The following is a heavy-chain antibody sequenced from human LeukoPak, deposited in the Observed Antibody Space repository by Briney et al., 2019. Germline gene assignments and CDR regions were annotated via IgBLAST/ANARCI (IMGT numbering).Heavy chain of an antibody. CDR3: ARHRDSYGYLLYWYFDL. Sequence: SETLSLTCTVSGGSISSYYWGWIRQPPGKGLEWIGSIYYSGSTYYNPSLKSRVTMSVDTSKNQFSLKLSSVTAADTAVYYCARHRDSYGYLLYWYFDLWGRGTLVTVSS. V-gene: IGHV4-59*08. CDR1: GGSISSYY. D-gene: IGHD5-18*01. J-gene: IGHJ2*01. CDR2: IYYSGST.